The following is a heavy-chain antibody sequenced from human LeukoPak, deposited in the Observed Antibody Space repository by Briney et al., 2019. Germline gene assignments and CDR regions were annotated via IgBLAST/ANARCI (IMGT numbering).Heavy chain of an antibody. Sequence: SETLSLTCTVSGGSISSSSYYWGWIRQPPGKGLEWIGSIYYSGSTYYNPSLKSRVTISVDTSKNQFSLKLSSVTAADTAVYYCARTDTIFGVATPFRYWGQGTLVTVSS. J-gene: IGHJ4*02. CDR3: ARTDTIFGVATPFRY. V-gene: IGHV4-39*01. CDR1: GGSISSSSYY. CDR2: IYYSGST. D-gene: IGHD3-3*01.